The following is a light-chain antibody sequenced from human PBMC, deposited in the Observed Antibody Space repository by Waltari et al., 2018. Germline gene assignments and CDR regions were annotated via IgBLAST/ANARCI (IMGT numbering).Light chain of an antibody. Sequence: QAVLTQPSSLSASPGASASLTCTFRSGINVGMYRIYWYQQKPGSPPQYLLRYKSDADNQQGSGVPSRCSGSKDASANAGILLVSGLQSEDEADYYCMSWHSSAWVFGGGTKLTVL. V-gene: IGLV5-45*02. CDR2: YKSDADN. CDR1: SGINVGMYR. J-gene: IGLJ3*02. CDR3: MSWHSSAWV.